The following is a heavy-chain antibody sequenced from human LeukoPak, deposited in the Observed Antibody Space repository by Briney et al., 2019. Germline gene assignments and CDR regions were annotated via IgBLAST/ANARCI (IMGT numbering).Heavy chain of an antibody. CDR3: ARDEVRGVHNWFDP. CDR1: GFTFSNVW. J-gene: IGHJ5*02. CDR2: IYYSGST. Sequence: LRLSCAASGFTFSNVWMSWVRQHPGKGLEWIGYIYYSGSTYCNPSLKSRVTISVDTSRNQFSLKLSSVTAADTAVYYCARDEVRGVHNWFDPWGQGTLVTVSS. V-gene: IGHV4-31*02. D-gene: IGHD3-10*01.